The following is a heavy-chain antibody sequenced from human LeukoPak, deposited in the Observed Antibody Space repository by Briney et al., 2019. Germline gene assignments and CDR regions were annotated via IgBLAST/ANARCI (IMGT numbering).Heavy chain of an antibody. V-gene: IGHV7-4-1*02. CDR3: ARERYLCSGGSCYFDS. Sequence: ASVKVSCKASGGTFSSYAISWVRQAPGQGLEWMGWIHTSTGNPAYAHGFTGRFVFSLDTSVSTAYLQISSLKAEDSAVYYCARERYLCSGGSCYFDSWGQGTRVTVSS. D-gene: IGHD2-15*01. CDR1: GGTFSSYA. CDR2: IHTSTGNP. J-gene: IGHJ4*01.